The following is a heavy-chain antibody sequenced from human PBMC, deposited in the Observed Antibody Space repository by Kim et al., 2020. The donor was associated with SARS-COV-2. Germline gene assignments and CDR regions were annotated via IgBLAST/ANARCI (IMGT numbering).Heavy chain of an antibody. CDR1: GINFGRSI. J-gene: IGHJ3*02. D-gene: IGHD6-19*01. V-gene: IGHV3-30*04. CDR2: MSFDESS. CDR3: AREGYTSGYCGAFDI. Sequence: GGSLRLSCAASGINFGRSIIHWVRQAPGKGLEWVAGMSFDESSYYGVSAKGRFSISRDDSKKIVYLQMNSLRVEDTAVYYCAREGYTSGYCGAFDIWGQGT.